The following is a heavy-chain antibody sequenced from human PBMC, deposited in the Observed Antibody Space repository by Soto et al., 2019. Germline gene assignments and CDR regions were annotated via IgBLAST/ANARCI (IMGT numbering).Heavy chain of an antibody. CDR2: ISAYNGYT. D-gene: IGHD2-15*01. Sequence: QVQLVQSGAEVRKPGASVKVSCKASGYTFTNYGFSWVRQAPGQGLEYMGWISAYNGYTSYAQKLKGRVTLTTDTPTTTAYMELRSLRSDDTAVYYCARADGFCSGGTCYFYGMDVWGQGTTVTVSS. CDR3: ARADGFCSGGTCYFYGMDV. CDR1: GYTFTNYG. J-gene: IGHJ6*02. V-gene: IGHV1-18*04.